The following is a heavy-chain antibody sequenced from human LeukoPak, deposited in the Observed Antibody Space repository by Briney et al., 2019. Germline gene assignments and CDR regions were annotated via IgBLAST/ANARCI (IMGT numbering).Heavy chain of an antibody. J-gene: IGHJ4*02. CDR3: AKVPYDSSGYYPLGFDY. CDR2: ISGSGGST. CDR1: GFTFSSYA. Sequence: GGSLRLSCAASGFTFSSYAMSWVRQAPGKGLEWVSAISGSGGSTYYADSVKGRFTISRDNSKNTLYLQMNSLRAEDTAVYYCAKVPYDSSGYYPLGFDYWGQGTLVTVPS. D-gene: IGHD3-22*01. V-gene: IGHV3-23*01.